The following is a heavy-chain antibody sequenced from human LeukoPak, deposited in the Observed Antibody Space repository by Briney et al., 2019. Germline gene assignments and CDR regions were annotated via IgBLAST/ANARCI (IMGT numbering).Heavy chain of an antibody. D-gene: IGHD2-2*01. CDR2: ISSSSSTI. J-gene: IGHJ4*02. CDR1: GFTFNSYS. CDR3: ARVAYCSSTSCYVGTAAGTWNYFDY. Sequence: GGSLRLSCAASGFTFNSYSMNWVRQAPGKGLEWVSYISSSSSTIYYADSVKGRFTISRDNAKNSLYLQMNSLRAEDTAVYYCARVAYCSSTSCYVGTAAGTWNYFDYWGQGTLVTVSS. V-gene: IGHV3-48*04.